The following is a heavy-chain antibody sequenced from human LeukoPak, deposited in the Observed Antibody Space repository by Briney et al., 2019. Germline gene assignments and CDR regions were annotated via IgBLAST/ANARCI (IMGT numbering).Heavy chain of an antibody. D-gene: IGHD3-3*01. Sequence: GASVKVSCKASGYTFTSYGISWVRQAPGQGPEWMGGIIPIFGTANYAQKFQGRVTITADESTSTAYMELSSLRSEDTAVYYCARGENAIFGVPLGHFDYWGQGTLVTVSS. CDR1: GYTFTSYG. CDR2: IIPIFGTA. J-gene: IGHJ4*02. CDR3: ARGENAIFGVPLGHFDY. V-gene: IGHV1-69*13.